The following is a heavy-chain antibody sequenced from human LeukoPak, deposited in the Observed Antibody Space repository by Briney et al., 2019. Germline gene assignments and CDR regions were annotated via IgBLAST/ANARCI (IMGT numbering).Heavy chain of an antibody. Sequence: GGSLRLSCAASGFTFSSYGMHWVRQAPGKGLEWVAVIWYDGSNKYYADSVKGRFTISRDNSKNTLYLQMNSLRAEDTAVYYCARDRRVRRDGYNEIYFDYWGQGTLVTVS. D-gene: IGHD5-24*01. CDR3: ARDRRVRRDGYNEIYFDY. J-gene: IGHJ4*02. CDR1: GFTFSSYG. V-gene: IGHV3-33*01. CDR2: IWYDGSNK.